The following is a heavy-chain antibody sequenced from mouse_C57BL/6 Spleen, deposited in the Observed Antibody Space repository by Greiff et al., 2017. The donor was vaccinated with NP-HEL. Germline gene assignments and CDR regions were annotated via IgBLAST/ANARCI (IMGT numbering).Heavy chain of an antibody. D-gene: IGHD1-1*01. J-gene: IGHJ2*01. CDR3: ARYYGSSYGDY. CDR2: IYPSDSET. Sequence: QVQLQQSGAELVRPGSSVKLSCKASGYTFTSYWMDWVKQRPGQGLEWIGNIYPSDSETHYNQKFKDKATLTVDKSSSTAYMQLSSLTSEDSAVYYCARYYGSSYGDYWGQGTTLTVSS. V-gene: IGHV1-61*01. CDR1: GYTFTSYW.